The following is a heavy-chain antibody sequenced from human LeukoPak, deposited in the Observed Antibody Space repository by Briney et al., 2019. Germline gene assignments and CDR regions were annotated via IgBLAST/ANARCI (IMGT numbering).Heavy chain of an antibody. CDR2: IYHTGST. J-gene: IGHJ5*02. CDR1: GGSISSSSYY. Sequence: SETLSLTCTVSGGSISSSSYYWGWIRQPPGKGLEWIGSIYHTGSTYYNPSLKSRVTISVDTSKNQFSLKLSSVTAADTAVYYCARDLGVVVVAATLGEHLNWFDPWGQGTLVTVSS. CDR3: ARDLGVVVVAATLGEHLNWFDP. V-gene: IGHV4-39*07. D-gene: IGHD2-15*01.